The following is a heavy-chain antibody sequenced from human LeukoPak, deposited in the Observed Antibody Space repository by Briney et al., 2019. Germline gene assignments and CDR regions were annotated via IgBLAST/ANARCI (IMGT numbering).Heavy chain of an antibody. CDR1: GGSISSGGYY. CDR2: IYYSGST. Sequence: PSETLSLTCTVSGGSISSGGYYWSWIRQHPGKGLEWIGYIYYSGSTYYNPSLESRVIISVDTSKNQFSLKLSSVTAADTAVYYCARGIVVVTALNWFDPWGQGTLVTVSS. J-gene: IGHJ5*02. V-gene: IGHV4-31*03. CDR3: ARGIVVVTALNWFDP. D-gene: IGHD2-21*02.